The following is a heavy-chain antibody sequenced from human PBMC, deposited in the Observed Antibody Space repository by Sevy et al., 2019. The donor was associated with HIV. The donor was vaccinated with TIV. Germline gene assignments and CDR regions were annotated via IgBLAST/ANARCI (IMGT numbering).Heavy chain of an antibody. CDR2: FSFGCGRI. Sequence: GSLGLPFSTSWITLSKYRIKWGRQAPREGLEWVSTFSFGCGRINYADSVKGRFTISGDDSKNTLFLQMNSLRAEDTATYFCAREGCTQPHDYWGQGTLVTVSS. CDR3: AREGCTQPHDY. J-gene: IGHJ4*02. D-gene: IGHD2-8*01. CDR1: WITLSKYR. V-gene: IGHV3-23*01.